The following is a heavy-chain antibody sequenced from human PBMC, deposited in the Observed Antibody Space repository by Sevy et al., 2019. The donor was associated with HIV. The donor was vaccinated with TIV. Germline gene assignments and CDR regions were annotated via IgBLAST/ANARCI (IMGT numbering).Heavy chain of an antibody. Sequence: GGSLRLSCAASGFTFSSYAMSWVRQAPGKGLEWVSAISGSGGSTYYADSVKGRFTISRDNSKNTLYLIMNSLRAEDTAVYYCAKRQGSYYYGSGSPDDAFDIWGQGTMVTVSS. J-gene: IGHJ3*02. V-gene: IGHV3-23*01. CDR3: AKRQGSYYYGSGSPDDAFDI. CDR1: GFTFSSYA. CDR2: ISGSGGST. D-gene: IGHD3-10*01.